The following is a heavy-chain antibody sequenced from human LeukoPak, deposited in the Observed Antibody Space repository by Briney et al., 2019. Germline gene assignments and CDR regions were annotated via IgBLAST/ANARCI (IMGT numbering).Heavy chain of an antibody. CDR1: GFTFSSYA. V-gene: IGHV3-30*04. CDR2: ISYDGSL. CDR3: ARDSPGVTGPFDY. Sequence: TGGSLRLSCAASGFTFSSYAMHWVRQAPGKGLEWVAVISYDGSLYYADSVKGRVTISTDNSKNTLYLQMNSLRAEDTAVYYCARDSPGVTGPFDYWGQGTLVTVSS. J-gene: IGHJ4*02. D-gene: IGHD2-21*02.